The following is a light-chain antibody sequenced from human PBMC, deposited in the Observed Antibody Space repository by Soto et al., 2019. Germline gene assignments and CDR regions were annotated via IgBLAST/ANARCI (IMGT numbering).Light chain of an antibody. CDR1: QGIDNY. J-gene: IGKJ5*01. CDR2: AAS. V-gene: IGKV1-27*01. Sequence: DIQMTQSPASLSASVGDRVTITCRASQGIDNYLAWYQQKPGKAPKLLIYAASTLQSGVPSRFTGSGSGTDFTLTISSLQPEDAATYYCQKYSSAPITFGQGTRLEIK. CDR3: QKYSSAPIT.